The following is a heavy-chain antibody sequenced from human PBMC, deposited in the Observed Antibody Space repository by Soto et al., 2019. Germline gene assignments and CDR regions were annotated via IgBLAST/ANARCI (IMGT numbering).Heavy chain of an antibody. D-gene: IGHD3-16*02. Sequence: QVQLQESGPGLVKPSQTLSLTCTVSGGSISSGGYYWSWIRQHPGKGLEWIGYIYYSGSTYYNPSLKSRVTISVNTSKSQFSLKLSSVTAADTDVYYCASGNYDYVWGSYRPVALVYFDYWGQGTLVTVSS. V-gene: IGHV4-31*03. CDR3: ASGNYDYVWGSYRPVALVYFDY. CDR1: GGSISSGGYY. CDR2: IYYSGST. J-gene: IGHJ4*02.